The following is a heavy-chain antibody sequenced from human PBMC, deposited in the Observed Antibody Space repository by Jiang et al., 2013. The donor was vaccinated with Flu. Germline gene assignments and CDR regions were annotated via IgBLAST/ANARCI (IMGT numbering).Heavy chain of an antibody. D-gene: IGHD6-13*01. J-gene: IGHJ6*02. CDR2: IWYDGSNK. CDR3: ARDPIAAAGPRGLYYYYGMDV. V-gene: IGHV3-33*01. Sequence: VQLVESGGGVVQPGRSLRLSCAASGFTFSSYGMHWVRQAPGKGLEWVAVIWYDGSNKYYADSVKGRFTISRDNSKNTLYLQMNSLRAEDTAVYYCARDPIAAAGPRGLYYYYGMDVWGQGTTVTVSS. CDR1: GFTFSSYG.